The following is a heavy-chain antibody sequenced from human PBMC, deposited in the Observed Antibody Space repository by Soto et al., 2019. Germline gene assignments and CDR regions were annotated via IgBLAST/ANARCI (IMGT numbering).Heavy chain of an antibody. V-gene: IGHV4-59*01. Sequence: SETLCLTCTVSGGSISSYYWSWIRQPPGKGLEWIGYIYYSGSTNYNPSLKSRVTISVDTSKNQFSLKLSSVTAADTAVYYCARADFWSGYPIDYWGQGTLVTVSS. D-gene: IGHD3-3*01. J-gene: IGHJ4*02. CDR1: GGSISSYY. CDR3: ARADFWSGYPIDY. CDR2: IYYSGST.